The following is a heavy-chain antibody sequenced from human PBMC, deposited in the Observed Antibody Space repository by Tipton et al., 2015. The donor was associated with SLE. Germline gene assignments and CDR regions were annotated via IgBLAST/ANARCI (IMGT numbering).Heavy chain of an antibody. CDR2: IHYSGST. CDR1: GASISGSTSY. Sequence: TLSLTCSVSGASISGSTSYWGWIRQSPGKGLEWIGSIHYSGSTNDNPSLKSRVTISVDTSKNQFSLKLTSVSAADTADYYCARVGYSSSWYSDAFDYWGQGTLVTVSS. J-gene: IGHJ4*02. CDR3: ARVGYSSSWYSDAFDY. V-gene: IGHV4-39*07. D-gene: IGHD6-13*01.